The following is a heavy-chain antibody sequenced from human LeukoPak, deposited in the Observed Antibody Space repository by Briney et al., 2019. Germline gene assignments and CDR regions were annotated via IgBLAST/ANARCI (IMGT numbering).Heavy chain of an antibody. D-gene: IGHD3-22*01. CDR1: GYTFTGYY. CDR2: INPNSGGT. J-gene: IGHJ4*02. Sequence: ASVKVSRKASGYTFTGYYMHWVRQAPGQGLEWMGWINPNSGGTNYAQKFQGRGTMTRDTSISTAYMELSRLRSDDTAVYYCARTMIVVVPPDYWGQGTLVTVSS. CDR3: ARTMIVVVPPDY. V-gene: IGHV1-2*02.